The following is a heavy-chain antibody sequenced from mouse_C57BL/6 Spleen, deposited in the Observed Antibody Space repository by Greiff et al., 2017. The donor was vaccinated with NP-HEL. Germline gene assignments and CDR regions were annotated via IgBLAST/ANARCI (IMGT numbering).Heavy chain of an antibody. Sequence: QVQLQQPGAELVRPGSSVKLSCKASGYTFTSYWMHWVKQRPIQGLEWIGNIDPSDSETHYNQNFKDKATLTVDKSSSTAYMQLSSLTSEDSAVYYWARRAGNYLGYWYFDVWGTGTTVTVSS. J-gene: IGHJ1*03. V-gene: IGHV1-52*01. CDR3: ARRAGNYLGYWYFDV. D-gene: IGHD2-1*01. CDR1: GYTFTSYW. CDR2: IDPSDSET.